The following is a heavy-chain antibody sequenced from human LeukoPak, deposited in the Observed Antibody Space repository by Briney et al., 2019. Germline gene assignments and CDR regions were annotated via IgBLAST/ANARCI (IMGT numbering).Heavy chain of an antibody. J-gene: IGHJ6*02. D-gene: IGHD6-6*01. CDR2: INPSGGST. V-gene: IGHV1-46*01. CDR1: GYTFTSYY. Sequence: ASVKVSCKASGYTFTSYYMHWVRQAPGQGLEWMGIINPSGGSTSYAQKFQGRVTMTRDTSTSTVYTELSSLRSEDTAVYYCASRPATSIAARPYGLDVWGQGTTVIVSS. CDR3: ASRPATSIAARPYGLDV.